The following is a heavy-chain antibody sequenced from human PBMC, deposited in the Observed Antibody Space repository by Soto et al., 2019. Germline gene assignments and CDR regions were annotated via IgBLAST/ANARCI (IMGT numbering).Heavy chain of an antibody. CDR1: GFTFSSYW. V-gene: IGHV3-74*01. CDR3: GRGGSDSPMAPGY. D-gene: IGHD5-18*01. Sequence: GGSLRLSCAASGFTFSSYWMHWVRQAPGKGLVWVSRINQDGSATNYADSVKGRFTISRDNAKNTLYLQMNSLRAEDTAVFYCGRGGSDSPMAPGYWGQGTLVTVSS. J-gene: IGHJ4*02. CDR2: INQDGSAT.